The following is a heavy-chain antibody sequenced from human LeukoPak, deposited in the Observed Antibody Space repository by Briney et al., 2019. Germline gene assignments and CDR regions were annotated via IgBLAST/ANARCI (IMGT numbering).Heavy chain of an antibody. CDR1: GGSISSYY. J-gene: IGHJ4*02. Sequence: PSETLSLTCTVSGGSISSYYWSWIRQPPGKGLEWIGYIYYSGSTNYNPSLKSRVTISVDTSKNQFSLKLSSVTAADTAVYYCARGGRWLQLSYWGQGTLVTVSS. CDR2: IYYSGST. D-gene: IGHD5-24*01. V-gene: IGHV4-59*01. CDR3: ARGGRWLQLSY.